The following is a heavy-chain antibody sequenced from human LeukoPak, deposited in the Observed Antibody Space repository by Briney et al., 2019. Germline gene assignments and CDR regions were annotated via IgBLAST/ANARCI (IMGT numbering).Heavy chain of an antibody. Sequence: GGSLRLSCAASGFTFNSYWMHWVRQAPGKGLVWVSRIDEDGKTIDYADSVKGRFTISRDNAKDTLYLQMSSLRDEDTAVYYCAKVLHGSGSYYGGIFDYWGQGTLVTVSS. V-gene: IGHV3-74*01. J-gene: IGHJ4*02. CDR1: GFTFNSYW. CDR2: IDEDGKTI. CDR3: AKVLHGSGSYYGGIFDY. D-gene: IGHD3-10*01.